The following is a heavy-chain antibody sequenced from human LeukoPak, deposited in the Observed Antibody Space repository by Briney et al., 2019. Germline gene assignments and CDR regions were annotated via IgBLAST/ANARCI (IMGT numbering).Heavy chain of an antibody. D-gene: IGHD6-19*01. CDR1: GFTFSSYA. Sequence: GGSLRLSCAASGFTFSSYAMHWVRQAPGKGLEWVAVISYDGSNKYYADSVKGRFTISRDNSKNTLYLQMNSLRAEDTAVYYCARARNGWYTGEFDYWGQGTLATVSS. CDR2: ISYDGSNK. J-gene: IGHJ4*02. V-gene: IGHV3-30*04. CDR3: ARARNGWYTGEFDY.